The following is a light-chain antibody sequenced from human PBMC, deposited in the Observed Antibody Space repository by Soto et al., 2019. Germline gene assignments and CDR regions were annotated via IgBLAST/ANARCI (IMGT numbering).Light chain of an antibody. CDR2: GAS. CDR3: RQYGSSPPYT. J-gene: IGKJ2*01. Sequence: EIVLTQSPGTLSLSPGERATLSCRASQSVSSSSYLAWYQQKPGQAPRLLIYGASSRATGIPDRFSGSGSATDFTLTISRLEPEDFAVYYCRQYGSSPPYTFGQGTKLEIK. CDR1: QSVSSSSY. V-gene: IGKV3-20*01.